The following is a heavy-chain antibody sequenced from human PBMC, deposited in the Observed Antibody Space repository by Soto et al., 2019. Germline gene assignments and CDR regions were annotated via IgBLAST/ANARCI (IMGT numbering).Heavy chain of an antibody. CDR1: GFTFSSYS. CDR2: ISSSSSYI. D-gene: IGHD6-19*01. CDR3: ARYRGSSDWYGDY. V-gene: IGHV3-21*01. J-gene: IGHJ4*02. Sequence: GGSLRLSCAASGFTFSSYSMNWVRQAPGKGLEWVSSISSSSSYIYYADSVKGRFTISRDNAKNSLYLQMNSLRAEDTAVYYCARYRGSSDWYGDYWGQGTLVTVSS.